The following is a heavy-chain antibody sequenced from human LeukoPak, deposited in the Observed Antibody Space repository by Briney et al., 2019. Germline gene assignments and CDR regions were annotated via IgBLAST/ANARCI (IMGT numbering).Heavy chain of an antibody. CDR1: GYTFTGYY. CDR2: INPNSGGT. D-gene: IGHD3-3*01. V-gene: IGHV1-2*02. Sequence: ASVKVSCKASGYTFTGYYMHWVRQAPGQGLEWMGWINPNSGGTNYALKFQGRVTMTRDTSISTAYMELSRLRSDDTAVYYCARDRFVLRFLRGFDPWGQGTLVTVSS. J-gene: IGHJ5*02. CDR3: ARDRFVLRFLRGFDP.